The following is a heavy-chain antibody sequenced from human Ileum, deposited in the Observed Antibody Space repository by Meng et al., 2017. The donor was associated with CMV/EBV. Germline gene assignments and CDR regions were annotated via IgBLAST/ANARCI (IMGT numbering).Heavy chain of an antibody. J-gene: IGHJ4*02. D-gene: IGHD3-22*01. V-gene: IGHV6-1*01. CDR3: ARGSYESSGLDY. CDR1: GDRVSTTGDS. CDR2: TFYRSKWYS. Sequence: GDRVSTTGDSWNWIRQSTSRGLEWLGRTFYRSKWYSDYAVSVKSRITINPDTSKNQFSLHLNSVTPEDTAVYYCARGSYESSGLDYWGQGTLVTVSS.